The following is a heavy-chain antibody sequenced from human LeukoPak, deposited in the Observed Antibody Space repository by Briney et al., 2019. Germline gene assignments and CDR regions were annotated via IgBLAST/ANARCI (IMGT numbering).Heavy chain of an antibody. CDR3: ARDKSNKGHDC. CDR2: VSNGGGNTI. Sequence: GGSLRLSCAASGFTLGDYYMTWIRQAPGKGLEWVSYVSNGGGNTIFYADSVKGRFTVFRDYAKNSLYLQMNSLRAEDTAVYYCARDKSNKGHDCWGQGTLVTVSP. V-gene: IGHV3-11*01. J-gene: IGHJ4*02. CDR1: GFTLGDYY.